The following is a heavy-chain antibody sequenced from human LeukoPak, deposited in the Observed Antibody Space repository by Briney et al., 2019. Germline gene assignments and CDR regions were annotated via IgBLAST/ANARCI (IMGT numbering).Heavy chain of an antibody. D-gene: IGHD3-10*01. CDR2: IRGSGGNT. CDR3: AKDRATYYSGGFDY. V-gene: IGHV3-23*01. J-gene: IGHJ4*02. CDR1: GFTFSRNA. Sequence: PGGSLRLSCAASGFTFSRNAMHWVRQAPGKGLEWVSTIRGSGGNTYYADSVKGRFTISRDNSKNTLYLQMNSLRAEDTAVYFCAKDRATYYSGGFDYWGQGTLLTVSS.